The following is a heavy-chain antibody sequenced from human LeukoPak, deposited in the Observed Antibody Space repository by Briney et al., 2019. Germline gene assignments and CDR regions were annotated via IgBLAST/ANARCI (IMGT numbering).Heavy chain of an antibody. V-gene: IGHV1-69*06. J-gene: IGHJ6*03. Sequence: ASVKVSCKASGGTFSTYGISWVRQAPGQGLEWMGGIIPIIATTNYAQKFQGRVTITADKSTSTAYMELTRLRSDDTAVYFCARGSDYDDYFYMDFWGKGTTVTVSS. CDR1: GGTFSTYG. CDR2: IIPIIATT. CDR3: ARGSDYDDYFYMDF.